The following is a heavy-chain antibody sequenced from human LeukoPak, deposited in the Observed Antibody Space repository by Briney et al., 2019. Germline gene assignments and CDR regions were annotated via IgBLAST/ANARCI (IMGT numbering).Heavy chain of an antibody. Sequence: SETLSLTCTVSGGSISSSSYYWGWIRQPPGKGLEWIGSIYYSGSTYYNPSLKSRVTISVDTSKNQFSLKLSSVTAADTAVYYCARGLFIVVVPAAIPGFYNWFDPWGQGTLVTVSS. CDR1: GGSISSSSYY. CDR3: ARGLFIVVVPAAIPGFYNWFDP. D-gene: IGHD2-2*02. V-gene: IGHV4-39*01. J-gene: IGHJ5*02. CDR2: IYYSGST.